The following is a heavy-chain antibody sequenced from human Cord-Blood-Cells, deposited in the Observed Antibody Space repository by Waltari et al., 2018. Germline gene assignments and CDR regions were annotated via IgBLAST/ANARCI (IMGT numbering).Heavy chain of an antibody. CDR1: GFTFSSYG. CDR2: IWYDGSNK. CDR3: ARGNDYGDY. J-gene: IGHJ4*02. Sequence: QVQLVESGGGVVQPGRSLRLSCAASGFTFSSYGMHWVRQAPGKGLAWVEVIWYDGSNKYYADSGKGRVTISRDNSKNTLYLQMNSLRAEDTAVYYCARGNDYGDYWGQGTLVTVSS. V-gene: IGHV3-33*01.